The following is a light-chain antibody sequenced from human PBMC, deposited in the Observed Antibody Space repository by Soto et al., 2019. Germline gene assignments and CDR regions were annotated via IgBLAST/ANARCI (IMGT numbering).Light chain of an antibody. V-gene: IGKV3-15*01. CDR2: AAS. Sequence: EIVMTQSPATLSVSPGERATLSCRASQSVGGNLAWYQQKPGQAPRLLIYAASTRATGIPARFSGSGSGTEFTLTISSLQSEDFAVYYCQQYNNWPPWTFGQETKVEIK. CDR1: QSVGGN. J-gene: IGKJ1*01. CDR3: QQYNNWPPWT.